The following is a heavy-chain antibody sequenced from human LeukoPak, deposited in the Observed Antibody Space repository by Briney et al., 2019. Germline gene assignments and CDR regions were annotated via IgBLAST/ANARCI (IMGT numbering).Heavy chain of an antibody. CDR2: IKEDGSET. J-gene: IGHJ6*03. D-gene: IGHD3-16*01. Sequence: GGSLRLSCAASGFTFSTYWMCWVRQAPGKGLEWVANIKEDGSETNYVESVKGRFFISRDNAKNSQRLQMNSLRVEDSAVYYCARCEGFYDYFSGNPTYYFYMDVWGNGTTVTVSS. V-gene: IGHV3-7*01. CDR3: ARCEGFYDYFSGNPTYYFYMDV. CDR1: GFTFSTYW.